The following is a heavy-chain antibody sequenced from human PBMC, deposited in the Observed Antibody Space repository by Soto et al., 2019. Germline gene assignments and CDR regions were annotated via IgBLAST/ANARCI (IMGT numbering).Heavy chain of an antibody. Sequence: QITLKESGPALVKPTQTLTLTCTFSGFSLSTSGEAVGWIRQPPGEALEGLAPISWEDDNRYNPTLKPRLTITKDTSKHQVVLTLTNMDPVDTATYYCAHYVSASPAGWFDPWGQGILVTVSS. CDR3: AHYVSASPAGWFDP. CDR1: GFSLSTSGEA. D-gene: IGHD3-10*01. V-gene: IGHV2-5*02. CDR2: ISWEDDN. J-gene: IGHJ5*02.